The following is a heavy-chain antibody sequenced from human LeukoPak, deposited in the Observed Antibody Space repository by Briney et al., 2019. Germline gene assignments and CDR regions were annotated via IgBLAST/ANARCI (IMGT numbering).Heavy chain of an antibody. CDR2: ISGSGGTT. D-gene: IGHD2-15*01. J-gene: IGHJ6*02. Sequence: GGSLRLSCAASGFTFSSYDMNWVRQAPGKGLEWVSSISGSGGTTYYADSLKGRFTISRDNSKNTLYLQMNSLRDKHTAIYYCAEAGSYCSGGSCYHYDCYAMDVWGPGTTVTVSS. CDR3: AEAGSYCSGGSCYHYDCYAMDV. CDR1: GFTFSSYD. V-gene: IGHV3-23*01.